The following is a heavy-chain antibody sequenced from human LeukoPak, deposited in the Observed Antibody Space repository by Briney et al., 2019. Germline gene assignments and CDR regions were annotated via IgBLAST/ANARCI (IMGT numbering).Heavy chain of an antibody. Sequence: GGSLRLSCAASGFTFSSYGMHWVRQAPGKGLEWVAVIWYDGSNKYYADSVKGRFTISRDNSKNTLYLQMNSLRAEDTAVYYCAKDRKVYRDYYYMDVWGKGTTVTVSS. J-gene: IGHJ6*03. V-gene: IGHV3-30*02. D-gene: IGHD1-14*01. CDR3: AKDRKVYRDYYYMDV. CDR1: GFTFSSYG. CDR2: IWYDGSNK.